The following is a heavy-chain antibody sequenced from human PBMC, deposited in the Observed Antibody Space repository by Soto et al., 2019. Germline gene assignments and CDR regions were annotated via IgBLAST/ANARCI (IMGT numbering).Heavy chain of an antibody. CDR1: GFTLSSYA. V-gene: IGHV3-30-3*01. CDR2: ISYDGSNK. D-gene: IGHD6-13*01. CDR3: VRDRTLYSSLKTYYFDY. J-gene: IGHJ4*02. Sequence: QVQLVESGGGVVQPGRSLRLSCAASGFTLSSYARHWVRQAPGKGLEWVAVISYDGSNKYYADSVKGRFTISRDNSKNTLYLQMNSLRAEDTAVYYCVRDRTLYSSLKTYYFDYWGQGTLVTVSS.